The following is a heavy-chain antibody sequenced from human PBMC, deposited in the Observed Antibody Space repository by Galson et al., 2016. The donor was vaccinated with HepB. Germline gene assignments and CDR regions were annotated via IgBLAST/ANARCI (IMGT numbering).Heavy chain of an antibody. Sequence: SLRLSCACSGLTFTDAWMSRGRRAPGRGLEWDGRIKSKPHAEATDYAAPVKGRFTISRDDSKSTAYLQMNSLKTEDTAVYYCTTGTGWGFDYWGQGTLVTVSS. CDR2: IKSKPHAEAT. D-gene: IGHD2-8*02. J-gene: IGHJ4*02. V-gene: IGHV3-15*01. CDR3: TTGTGWGFDY. CDR1: GLTFTDAW.